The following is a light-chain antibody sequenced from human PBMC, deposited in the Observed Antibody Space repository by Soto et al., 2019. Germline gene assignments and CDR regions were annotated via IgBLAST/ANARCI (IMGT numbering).Light chain of an antibody. CDR1: SSNIGSNT. CDR3: AGWNESLDCLV. J-gene: IGLJ2*01. Sequence: QSVLTQPPSASGTPGQRVTISCSGSSSNIGSNTVNWYQQLPGTAPKLLIYNNNQRSKRVSDRFSGSKSGTSAPLAISGLQSEDEAYYYCAGWNESLDCLVFGGGTKLTAL. CDR2: NNN. V-gene: IGLV1-44*01.